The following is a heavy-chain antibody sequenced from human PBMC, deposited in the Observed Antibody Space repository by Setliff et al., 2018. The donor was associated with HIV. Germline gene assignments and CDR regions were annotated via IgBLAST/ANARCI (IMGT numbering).Heavy chain of an antibody. CDR2: INPNSGGT. CDR3: ARSLWFGEYFQH. V-gene: IGHV1-2*02. Sequence: ASVKVSCKASGYTFTGYYMHWVRQAPGQGLEWMGWINPNSGGTNYAQKFQGRVTMTRDTSISTAYMVLSRLRSDDTAVYYCARSLWFGEYFQHWGQGTLVTVSS. D-gene: IGHD3-10*01. J-gene: IGHJ1*01. CDR1: GYTFTGYY.